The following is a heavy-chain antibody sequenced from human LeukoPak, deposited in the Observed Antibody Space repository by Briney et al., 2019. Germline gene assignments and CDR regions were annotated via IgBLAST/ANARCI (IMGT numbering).Heavy chain of an antibody. CDR3: ARAGPRSSSWSYYYYYMDV. V-gene: IGHV1-18*01. J-gene: IGHJ6*03. CDR2: ISAYNGNT. Sequence: GASVKVSCKASGYTFTSYAMNWVRQAPGQGLEWMGWISAYNGNTNYAQKLQGRVTMTTDTSTSTAYMELRSLRSDDTAVYYCARAGPRSSSWSYYYYYMDVWGKGTTVTVSS. CDR1: GYTFTSYA. D-gene: IGHD6-13*01.